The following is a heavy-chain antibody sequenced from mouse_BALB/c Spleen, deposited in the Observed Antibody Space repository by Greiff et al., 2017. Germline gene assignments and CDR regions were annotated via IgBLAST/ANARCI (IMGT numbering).Heavy chain of an antibody. V-gene: IGHV14-3*02. Sequence: VQLQQSGAELVKPGASVKLSCTASGFNIKDTYMHWVKQRPEQGLEWIGRIDPANGNTKYDPKFQGKATITADTSSNTAYLQLSSLTSEDTAVYYCAIDFYGNYNYFDYWGQGTTLTVSS. J-gene: IGHJ2*01. CDR1: GFNIKDTY. CDR2: IDPANGNT. CDR3: AIDFYGNYNYFDY. D-gene: IGHD2-1*01.